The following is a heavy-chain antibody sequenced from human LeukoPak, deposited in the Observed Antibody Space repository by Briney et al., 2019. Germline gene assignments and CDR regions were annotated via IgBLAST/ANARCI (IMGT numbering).Heavy chain of an antibody. J-gene: IGHJ3*02. D-gene: IGHD3/OR15-3a*01. Sequence: GGSLRLSCAASGFAFSSYAMSWVRRAPGKGLEWVSGISAGGGSTYYADSVKGRFTFSRDNSKNTLYMQMNSLRAEDAAVYYCAKDLSGLDAFDMWGQGTMVTVYS. CDR1: GFAFSSYA. CDR2: ISAGGGST. CDR3: AKDLSGLDAFDM. V-gene: IGHV3-23*01.